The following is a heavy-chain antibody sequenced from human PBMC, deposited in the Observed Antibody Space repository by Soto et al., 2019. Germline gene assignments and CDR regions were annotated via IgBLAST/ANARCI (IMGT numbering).Heavy chain of an antibody. CDR3: ARDLHGMDV. J-gene: IGHJ6*02. V-gene: IGHV3-74*01. Sequence: EVPLVESGGGLVQPGGSLRLSCAASGFTFNSYWMHWVRQAPGKGLVWVSRINDDGSSTSYADAVKGRFTISRDNAKNTLYMQINSLRAEDTAVYYCARDLHGMDVWGQGTTVTVSS. CDR1: GFTFNSYW. CDR2: INDDGSST.